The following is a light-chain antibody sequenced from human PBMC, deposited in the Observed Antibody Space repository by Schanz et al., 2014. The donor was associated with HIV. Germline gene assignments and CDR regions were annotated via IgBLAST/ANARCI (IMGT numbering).Light chain of an antibody. Sequence: QSALTQPASVSGSPGQSITISCSGTSSDIGAFDYVSWYQQYPGKAPKLIVYGVSDRPSGISNRFSGSKSGSTASLTISGLQAEDEADYYCSSYAGSNNLLFGGGTQLTVL. CDR1: SSDIGAFDY. CDR3: SSYAGSNNLL. J-gene: IGLJ3*02. V-gene: IGLV2-14*03. CDR2: GVS.